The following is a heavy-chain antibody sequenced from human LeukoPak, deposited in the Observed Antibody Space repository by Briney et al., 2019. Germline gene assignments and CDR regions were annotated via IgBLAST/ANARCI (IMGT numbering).Heavy chain of an antibody. CDR1: GYTFTGYY. CDR2: INPNSGGT. CDR3: AGEGIDYGSGSHFDY. J-gene: IGHJ4*02. V-gene: IGHV1-2*04. D-gene: IGHD3-10*01. Sequence: ASVKVSCKASGYTFTGYYMHWVRQAPGQGLEWMGWINPNSGGTNYAQKFQGWVTMTRDTSISTAYMELSRLRSDDTAVYYCAGEGIDYGSGSHFDYWGQGTLATVSS.